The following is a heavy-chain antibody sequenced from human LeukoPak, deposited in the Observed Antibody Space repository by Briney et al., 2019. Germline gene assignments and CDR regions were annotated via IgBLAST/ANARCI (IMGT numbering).Heavy chain of an antibody. J-gene: IGHJ3*02. CDR1: GGSISSYS. CDR2: IYHSGST. D-gene: IGHD2-15*01. V-gene: IGHV4-30-2*01. CDR3: ARVSVVVAISTFDAFDI. Sequence: SETLSLTCTVSGGSISSYSWSWIRQPPGKGLEWIGYIYHSGSTYYNPSLKSRVTISVDRSKNQFSLKLSSVTAADTAVYYCARVSVVVAISTFDAFDIWGQGTMVTVSS.